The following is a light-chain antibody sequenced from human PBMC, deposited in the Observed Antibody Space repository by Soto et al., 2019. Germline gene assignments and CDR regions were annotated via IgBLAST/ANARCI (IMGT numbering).Light chain of an antibody. Sequence: IVLTQSPGTLSLSPGERATLSCRASQSVSSSYLAWNQQKPGQAPRLLIYGASSRATGIPDRFSGSGSGTDFTLTISRLEPEDFAVYYCQQYGSSSATFGGGTKVDIK. V-gene: IGKV3-20*01. CDR2: GAS. CDR3: QQYGSSSAT. J-gene: IGKJ4*01. CDR1: QSVSSSY.